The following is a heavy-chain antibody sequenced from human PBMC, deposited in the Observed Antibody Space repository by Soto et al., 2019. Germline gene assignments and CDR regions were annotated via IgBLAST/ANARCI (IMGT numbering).Heavy chain of an antibody. D-gene: IGHD6-13*01. CDR2: ISYDGSNK. CDR1: GFTFSSYA. J-gene: IGHJ6*02. Sequence: GVSLRLSCSASGFTFSSYAMHWVRQAPGKGLEWVAVISYDGSNKYYADSVKGRFTISRDNSKNTLYLQMNSLRAEDTAVYYCAREGIAAAAEYYYGMYGWGQGTTVTVSS. CDR3: AREGIAAAAEYYYGMYG. V-gene: IGHV3-30-3*01.